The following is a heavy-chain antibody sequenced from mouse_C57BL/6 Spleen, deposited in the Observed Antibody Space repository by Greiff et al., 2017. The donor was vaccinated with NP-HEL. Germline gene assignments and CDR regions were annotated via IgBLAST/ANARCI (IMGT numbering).Heavy chain of an antibody. CDR3: ARFGGRDYAMDY. J-gene: IGHJ4*01. Sequence: VQLQQSGAELAKPGASVKLSCKASGYTFTSYWMHWVKQRPGQGLEWIGYINPSSGYTKYNPKFKDKATLTADKYSSTAYMQLSSLTYEDSAVYYCARFGGRDYAMDYWGQGTSVTVSS. V-gene: IGHV1-7*01. CDR2: INPSSGYT. D-gene: IGHD3-3*01. CDR1: GYTFTSYW.